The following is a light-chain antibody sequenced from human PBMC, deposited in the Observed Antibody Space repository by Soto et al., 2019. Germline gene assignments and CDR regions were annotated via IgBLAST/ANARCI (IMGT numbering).Light chain of an antibody. CDR1: QSVSSTY. V-gene: IGKV3-20*01. J-gene: IGKJ1*01. CDR2: DAS. CDR3: QQFDSTTWT. Sequence: EIVLTQSPGTLSLSPGERATLSCRASQSVSSTYFAWYQHKPGQAPRLLIYDASSRATGIPDRFSGSGSGTDFTLTISGLEPEDFAVYYCQQFDSTTWTFGQGTKVEIK.